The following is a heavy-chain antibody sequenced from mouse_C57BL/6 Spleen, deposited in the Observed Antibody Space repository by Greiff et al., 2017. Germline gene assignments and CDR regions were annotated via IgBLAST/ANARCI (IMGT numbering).Heavy chain of an antibody. V-gene: IGHV1-7*01. J-gene: IGHJ3*01. CDR1: AYTFPSSW. Sequence: QVQLQQSGPELATPGASGKLSSKPSAYTFPSSWLPWVNQRPGQGLEWIGSINPSGGFTKSNQKFKDKAPLTADKSSSTDYMQRSSLTYEDSAVYYCARNYYEYDQFAYWGEGALGTVSA. CDR3: ARNYYEYDQFAY. CDR2: INPSGGFT. D-gene: IGHD2-4*01.